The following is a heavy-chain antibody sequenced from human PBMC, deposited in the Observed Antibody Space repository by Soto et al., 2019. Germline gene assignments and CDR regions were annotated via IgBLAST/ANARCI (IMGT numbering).Heavy chain of an antibody. Sequence: QVQLVQSGAEVKKPGASVKVSCKASGYTFTSYDINWVRQATGQGLEWMGWMNPNSGNTGYAQKCQGRPTMTRNTTISTAYREPSSLRSEDTGVYYCARGAYSSSWYDDYYYGMDFGGQGTTVTVS. D-gene: IGHD6-13*01. CDR1: GYTFTSYD. CDR3: ARGAYSSSWYDDYYYGMDF. CDR2: MNPNSGNT. V-gene: IGHV1-8*01. J-gene: IGHJ6*02.